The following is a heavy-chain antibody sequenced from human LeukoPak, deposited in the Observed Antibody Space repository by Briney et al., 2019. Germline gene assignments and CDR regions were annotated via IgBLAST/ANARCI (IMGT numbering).Heavy chain of an antibody. V-gene: IGHV3-48*02. J-gene: IGHJ4*02. CDR2: STNSVTDI. Sequence: GGSLRLSCVASGITLATSPMDWVRQAPGKGPEWVSFSTNSVTDISYADSVRGRFTISRDNAKNSLYLQMNDLRDEDTAVYYCARGSGGVATIPDDYWGQGTLVTVSS. D-gene: IGHD5-12*01. CDR1: GITLATSP. CDR3: ARGSGGVATIPDDY.